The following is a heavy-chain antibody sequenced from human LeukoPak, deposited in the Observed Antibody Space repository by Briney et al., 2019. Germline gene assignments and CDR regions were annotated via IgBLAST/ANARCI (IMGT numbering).Heavy chain of an antibody. J-gene: IGHJ4*02. CDR1: GGSISSSSYY. CDR3: APYYYDSSGYYY. CDR2: IYYSGST. Sequence: PSETLSLTCTVSGGSISSSSYYWGWIRQPPGKGLEWIGSIYYSGSTYYNPSLKSRVTISVDTSKNQFSLKLSSVTAADTAVYYCAPYYYDSSGYYYWGQGTLLTVSS. D-gene: IGHD3-22*01. V-gene: IGHV4-39*01.